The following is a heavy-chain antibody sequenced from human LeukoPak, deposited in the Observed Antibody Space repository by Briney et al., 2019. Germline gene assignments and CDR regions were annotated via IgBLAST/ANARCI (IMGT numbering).Heavy chain of an antibody. CDR3: ARDSDYYDSSGQK. CDR1: GGSISSGEYY. Sequence: SETLSLTCTVSGGSISSGEYYWSWIRQPPGKGLEWIGYIYYSGSTYYNPSLKSRVTISVDTSKNQFSLKLSSVTAADTAVYYCARDSDYYDSSGQKWGQGTMVTVSS. J-gene: IGHJ3*01. D-gene: IGHD3-22*01. CDR2: IYYSGST. V-gene: IGHV4-30-4*08.